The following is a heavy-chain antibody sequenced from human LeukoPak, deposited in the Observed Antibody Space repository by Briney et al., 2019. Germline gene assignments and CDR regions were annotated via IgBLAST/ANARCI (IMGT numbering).Heavy chain of an antibody. CDR1: GGTFSSYA. D-gene: IGHD3-16*01. J-gene: IGHJ5*02. CDR2: IIPIFGTA. Sequence: GASVKVSCKASGGTFSSYAISWVRQAPGQGLEWMGGIIPIFGTANYAQKFQGRVTITADESTSTAYMELSSLRSEDTAVYYCARGSYEYVWGTHSNHWGQGTLVTVSS. V-gene: IGHV1-69*13. CDR3: ARGSYEYVWGTHSNH.